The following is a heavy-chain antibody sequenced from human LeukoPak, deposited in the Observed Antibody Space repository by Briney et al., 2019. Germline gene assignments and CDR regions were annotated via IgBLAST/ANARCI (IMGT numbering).Heavy chain of an antibody. CDR3: ATQRGSYLWGTDFDY. D-gene: IGHD3-16*01. CDR1: GYTFTGYY. J-gene: IGHJ4*02. CDR2: INPNSGDT. V-gene: IGHV1-2*02. Sequence: GASVKVSCKASGYTFTGYYMHWVRQAPGQGLEWMGWINPNSGDTKYAQKFQGRVTMTRDTSISTAYMGLSRLRSDDTAVYYCATQRGSYLWGTDFDYWGQGTLVTVSS.